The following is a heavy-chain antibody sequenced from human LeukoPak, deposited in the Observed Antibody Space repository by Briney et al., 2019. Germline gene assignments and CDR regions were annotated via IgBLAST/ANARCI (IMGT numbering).Heavy chain of an antibody. Sequence: GASVKVSCKASGYTFTNYGISWVRQVPGQGLEWMGWISAYNGNTHYAQKFQGRVTMTTDTSTSTAYMELRSLRSDDMAVYYCARGRSHGDGSGSYYDYFDYWGQGTLVTVSS. CDR1: GYTFTNYG. V-gene: IGHV1-18*03. CDR3: ARGRSHGDGSGSYYDYFDY. D-gene: IGHD3-10*01. CDR2: ISAYNGNT. J-gene: IGHJ4*02.